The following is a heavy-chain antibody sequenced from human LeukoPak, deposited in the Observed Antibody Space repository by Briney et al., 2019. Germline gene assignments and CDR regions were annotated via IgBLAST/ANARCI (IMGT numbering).Heavy chain of an antibody. D-gene: IGHD2-15*01. J-gene: IGHJ4*02. V-gene: IGHV3-30-3*01. CDR3: AKDRIGLYYFDY. Sequence: GGSLRLSCAASGSTFSSSVMNWVRQAPGKGLEWVAVLSYDDANEYYAESVKGRFTISRDNSKNTLYLQMNSLRAEDTAVYYCAKDRIGLYYFDYWGQGTLVTVSS. CDR1: GSTFSSSV. CDR2: LSYDDANE.